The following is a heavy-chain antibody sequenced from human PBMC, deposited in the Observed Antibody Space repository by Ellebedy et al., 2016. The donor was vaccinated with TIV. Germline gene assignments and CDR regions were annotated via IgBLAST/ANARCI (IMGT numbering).Heavy chain of an antibody. CDR1: GYTFTGYY. Sequence: ASVKVSCKASGYTFTGYYMHWVRQAPGQGLEWMGWINPNSGGTNYAQKFQGRVTMTRDTSISTAYMELSRLRSDDTAVYYCARVPSEAAAGTDYYYYYGMDVWGQGTTVTVSS. V-gene: IGHV1-2*02. CDR2: INPNSGGT. D-gene: IGHD6-13*01. CDR3: ARVPSEAAAGTDYYYYYGMDV. J-gene: IGHJ6*02.